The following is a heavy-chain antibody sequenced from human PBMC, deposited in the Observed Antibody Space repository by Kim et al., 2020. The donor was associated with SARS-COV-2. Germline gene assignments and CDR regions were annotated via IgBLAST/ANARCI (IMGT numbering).Heavy chain of an antibody. J-gene: IGHJ3*02. CDR1: GYTFTSYD. V-gene: IGHV1-8*01. Sequence: ASVKVSCKASGYTFTSYDINWVRQATGQGLEWMGWMNPNSGNTGYAQKFQGRVTMTRNTSISTAYMELSSLRSEDTAVYYCARKQNYYGSGSYFLAEEGSGSDAFDIWGQGTMVTVSS. D-gene: IGHD3-10*01. CDR3: ARKQNYYGSGSYFLAEEGSGSDAFDI. CDR2: MNPNSGNT.